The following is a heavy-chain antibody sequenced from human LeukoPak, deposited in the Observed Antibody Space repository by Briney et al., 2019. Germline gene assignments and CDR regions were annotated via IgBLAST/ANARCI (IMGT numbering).Heavy chain of an antibody. V-gene: IGHV3-33*01. CDR2: MWYDGSNK. CDR3: ARAGIVGATSKLDY. CDR1: GFTFSSYG. D-gene: IGHD1-26*01. J-gene: IGHJ4*02. Sequence: TGGSLRLSCAASGFTFSSYGMHWVRQAPGKGLEWVAVMWYDGSNKYYADSVKGRFTISRDNSKNTLYLQMNSLRAEDTAVYYCARAGIVGATSKLDYWGQGTLVTVSS.